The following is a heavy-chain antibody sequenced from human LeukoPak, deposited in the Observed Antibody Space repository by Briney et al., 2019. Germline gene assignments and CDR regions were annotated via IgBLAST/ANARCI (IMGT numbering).Heavy chain of an antibody. J-gene: IGHJ5*02. CDR2: IFYSGST. V-gene: IGHV4-59*01. Sequence: SETLSLTCTVSGDSISSYYWSWIRQPPGKGLEWIGYIFYSGSTNYNPSLKSRVTMSVDTSKNQFSLKLNSVTAADTAVYYCASLSEYCSAGSCYLGWFDPWGQGTLVTVSS. CDR1: GDSISSYY. CDR3: ASLSEYCSAGSCYLGWFDP. D-gene: IGHD2-15*01.